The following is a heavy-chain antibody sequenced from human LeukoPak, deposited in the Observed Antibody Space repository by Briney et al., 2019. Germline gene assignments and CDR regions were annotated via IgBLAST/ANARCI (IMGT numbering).Heavy chain of an antibody. Sequence: GGSLRLSCAASGFTFDDYAMHWVRQAPGKGLEWVSLSWDGGRTYYADSVKGRFTVSRDNAKNSLNLQMNSLRAEDTAFYYCARGDSSGWKSCPGDWGQGTLVTVSS. J-gene: IGHJ4*02. CDR3: ARGDSSGWKSCPGD. V-gene: IGHV3-43D*03. CDR2: SWDGGRT. CDR1: GFTFDDYA. D-gene: IGHD6-19*01.